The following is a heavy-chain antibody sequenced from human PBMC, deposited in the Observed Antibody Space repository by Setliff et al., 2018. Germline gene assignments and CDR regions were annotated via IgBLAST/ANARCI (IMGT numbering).Heavy chain of an antibody. CDR1: GYTFTGYY. J-gene: IGHJ6*03. V-gene: IGHV1-2*02. D-gene: IGHD2-15*01. CDR2: INPNSGGT. CDR3: ARDKGYCSGGSCSDDYYYYYYYMDV. Sequence: GASVKVSCKASGYTFTGYYMHWVRQAPGQGLEWMGWINPNSGGTNYAQKFQGRVTMTRDTSISTAYMELSRLRSDDTAVYYCARDKGYCSGGSCSDDYYYYYYYMDVWGDGTMVTVSS.